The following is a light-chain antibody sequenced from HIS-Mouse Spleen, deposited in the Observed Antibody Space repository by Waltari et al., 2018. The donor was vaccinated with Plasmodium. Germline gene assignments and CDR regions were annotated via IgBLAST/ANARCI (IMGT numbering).Light chain of an antibody. J-gene: IGKJ4*01. V-gene: IGKV1-39*01. CDR3: QQSYSTPPT. CDR1: QSISSY. CDR2: AAS. Sequence: DIQMTQSPSSLSASVGDRVTITCRASQSISSYLNWYQQKPGKAPKLLIYAASSLQSGDPSRFSGSGSGTDFTRTISSLQPEDCATYYCQQSYSTPPTFGGGTKVEIK.